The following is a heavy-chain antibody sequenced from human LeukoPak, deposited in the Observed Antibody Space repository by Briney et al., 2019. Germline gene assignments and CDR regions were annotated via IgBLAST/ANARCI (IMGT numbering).Heavy chain of an antibody. CDR3: AKDRPNYDFLVYLDY. D-gene: IGHD3-3*01. Sequence: QPGGSLRLSCAASGFTFSSYAMNWVRQAPGKGLKWVSGFRGSGAATFYADSVKGRFTISRDNSKNTLYLQMNSLRAEDTAVYYCAKDRPNYDFLVYLDYWGQGTLVTVSS. CDR1: GFTFSSYA. V-gene: IGHV3-23*01. CDR2: FRGSGAAT. J-gene: IGHJ4*02.